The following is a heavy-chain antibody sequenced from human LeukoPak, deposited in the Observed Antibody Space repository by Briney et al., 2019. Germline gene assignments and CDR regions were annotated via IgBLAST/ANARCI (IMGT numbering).Heavy chain of an antibody. V-gene: IGHV3-30*18. CDR1: GFTFSSYG. CDR3: AKESLRYYDFWSGYYFDY. J-gene: IGHJ4*02. CDR2: ISYDGSNK. D-gene: IGHD3-3*01. Sequence: GGSLRLSCAASGFTFSSYGMHWVRQAPGKGLEWVAVISYDGSNKYYADSVKGRFTISRDNSKNTLYLQMNSLRVEDTAVYYCAKESLRYYDFWSGYYFDYWGQGTLVTVSS.